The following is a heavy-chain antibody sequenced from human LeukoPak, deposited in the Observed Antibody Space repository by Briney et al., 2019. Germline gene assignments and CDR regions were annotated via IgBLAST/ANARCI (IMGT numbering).Heavy chain of an antibody. D-gene: IGHD3-3*01. CDR3: TTYWIGVVIGAVDY. V-gene: IGHV3-15*01. CDR1: GFTFSNAW. J-gene: IGHJ4*02. Sequence: AGSLRLSCAASGFTFSNAWMSWVRQAPGKGLEWVGRIKSKTDGGTTDYAAPVKGRFTISRDDGDNTLYLQMNSLKTEDTAIYYCTTYWIGVVIGAVDYWGQGTLVTVSS. CDR2: IKSKTDGGTT.